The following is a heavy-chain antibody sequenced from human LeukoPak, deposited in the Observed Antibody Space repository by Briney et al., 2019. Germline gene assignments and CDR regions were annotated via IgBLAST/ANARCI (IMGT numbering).Heavy chain of an antibody. V-gene: IGHV4-39*07. CDR2: IYYSGST. Sequence: PSETLSLTCTVSGGSISSSSYYWGWIRQPPGKGLEWIGSIYYSGSTYYNPSLKSRVTISVDTSKNQFSLKLSSVTAADTAVYYCAREGGSYSLGYFYYYYYMDVWGKGTTVTVSS. J-gene: IGHJ6*03. CDR3: AREGGSYSLGYFYYYYYMDV. CDR1: GGSISSSSYY. D-gene: IGHD1-26*01.